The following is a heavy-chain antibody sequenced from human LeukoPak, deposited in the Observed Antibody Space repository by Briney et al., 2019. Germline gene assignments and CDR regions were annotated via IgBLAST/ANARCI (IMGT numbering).Heavy chain of an antibody. V-gene: IGHV1-24*01. Sequence: ASVKVSCKVSGYTLTELSMHWVRQAPGKGLEWMGGFDPEDGETIYAQKFQGRVTITEDTSTDTAYMELSSLRSEDTAVYYCATERTDIVATAYDYWGQGPLVTVSS. CDR2: FDPEDGET. J-gene: IGHJ4*02. CDR3: ATERTDIVATAYDY. D-gene: IGHD5-12*01. CDR1: GYTLTELS.